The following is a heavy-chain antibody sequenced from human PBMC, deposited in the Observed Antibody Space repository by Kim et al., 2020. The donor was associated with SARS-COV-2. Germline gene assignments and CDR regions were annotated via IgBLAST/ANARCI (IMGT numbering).Heavy chain of an antibody. CDR3: ARLALGGSSPNFDY. J-gene: IGHJ4*02. D-gene: IGHD6-13*01. Sequence: SPSFQGQVTISADKSISTAYLQWSSLKASDTAMYYCARLALGGSSPNFDYWGQGTLVTVSS. V-gene: IGHV5-51*01.